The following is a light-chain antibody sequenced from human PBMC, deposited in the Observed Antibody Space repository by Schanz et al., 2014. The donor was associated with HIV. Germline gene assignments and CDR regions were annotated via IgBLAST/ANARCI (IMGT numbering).Light chain of an antibody. CDR3: SSYTSSNTLYVL. Sequence: QSALTQPPSVSGSPGQSITISCTGTSSDVGGYNYVSWYQQHPGKAPKLMIYDVSNRPSGVSNRFSGSKSGNTASLTISGLQAEDEADYFCSSYTSSNTLYVLFGGGTKVTVL. J-gene: IGLJ3*02. V-gene: IGLV2-14*01. CDR1: SSDVGGYNY. CDR2: DVS.